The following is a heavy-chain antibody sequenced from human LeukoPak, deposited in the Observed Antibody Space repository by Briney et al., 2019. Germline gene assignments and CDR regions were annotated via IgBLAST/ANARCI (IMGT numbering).Heavy chain of an antibody. CDR1: AFTFSSYW. CDR3: ARDSSSFKAPFDY. Sequence: GGSLRLSCAASAFTFSSYWMTWVRQAPGKGLEWVATINQDGSDKYYVDSVKGRFTISRDNAKNSLYLQMNSLRVEDTAVYYCARDSSSFKAPFDYWGQGTLVTVSS. CDR2: INQDGSDK. J-gene: IGHJ4*02. V-gene: IGHV3-7*01. D-gene: IGHD6-6*01.